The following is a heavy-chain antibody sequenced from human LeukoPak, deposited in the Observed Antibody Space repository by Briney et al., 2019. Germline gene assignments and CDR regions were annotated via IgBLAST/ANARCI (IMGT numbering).Heavy chain of an antibody. J-gene: IGHJ3*02. V-gene: IGHV4-59*12. CDR3: ARATDSIGVAGDAFDI. D-gene: IGHD6-13*01. Sequence: SETLSLTCTVSGGSMSTYYWTWIRQPPGKGLEWIGFIYYTGSTNYNPSLKSRVAISVDTPKNRFSLKVRPVTAADTAVYYCARATDSIGVAGDAFDIWGQGTMVTVSS. CDR2: IYYTGST. CDR1: GGSMSTYY.